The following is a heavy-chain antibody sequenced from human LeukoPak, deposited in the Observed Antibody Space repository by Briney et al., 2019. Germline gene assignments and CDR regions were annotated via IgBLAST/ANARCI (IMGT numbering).Heavy chain of an antibody. Sequence: PSETLSLTCAVSGYSISSSNWWGWIRQPPGKGLEWIGYIYYSGSTNYNPSLKSRVTMSVDTSKNQFSLKLSSVTALDTAVYYCARHSTVVSPLDYWGQGTLVTVSS. D-gene: IGHD4-23*01. V-gene: IGHV4-28*06. CDR3: ARHSTVVSPLDY. CDR1: GYSISSSNW. CDR2: IYYSGST. J-gene: IGHJ4*02.